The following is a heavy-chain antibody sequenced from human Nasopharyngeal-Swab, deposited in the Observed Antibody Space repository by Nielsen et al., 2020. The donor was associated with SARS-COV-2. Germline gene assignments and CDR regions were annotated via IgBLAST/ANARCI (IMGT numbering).Heavy chain of an antibody. CDR1: GFTFSTYD. J-gene: IGHJ2*01. CDR3: ARGDLSHYYDTSSHPRGRYFDL. D-gene: IGHD3-22*01. V-gene: IGHV3-13*01. Sequence: GESLKISCATSGFTFSTYDMHWVRQTTGKGPEWVSGIGTTGDTYFPGSVKGRFTISRENSKNSLYLQMNNLRAGDTAVYYCARGDLSHYYDTSSHPRGRYFDLWGRGTLATVSS. CDR2: IGTTGDT.